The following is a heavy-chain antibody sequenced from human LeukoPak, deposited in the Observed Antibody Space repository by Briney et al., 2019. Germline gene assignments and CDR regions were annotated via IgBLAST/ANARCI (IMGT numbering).Heavy chain of an antibody. CDR1: GYTFTSYN. J-gene: IGHJ4*02. V-gene: IGHV1-46*01. Sequence: ASVKVSCKASGYTFTSYNMHWVRQAPGQGLEWMGIINPSGGSTSYAQKFQGRVTITADKSTSTAYMELSSLRSEDTAVYYCARDTQQLGPAGSELGFDYWGQGTLVTVSS. CDR2: INPSGGST. D-gene: IGHD6-13*01. CDR3: ARDTQQLGPAGSELGFDY.